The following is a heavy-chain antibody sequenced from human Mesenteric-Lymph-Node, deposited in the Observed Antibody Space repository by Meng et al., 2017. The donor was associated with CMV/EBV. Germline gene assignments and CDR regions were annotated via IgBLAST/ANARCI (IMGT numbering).Heavy chain of an antibody. CDR2: INAGNGNT. D-gene: IGHD6-13*01. J-gene: IGHJ4*02. Sequence: SEYTFTSYAMHWVRQAPGQRLEWMGWINAGNGNTKYSQKFQGRVTITRDTSASTAYMELSSLRSEDTAVYYCARVLIPYIAAAGTDYWGQGTLVTVSS. CDR1: EYTFTSYA. V-gene: IGHV1-3*01. CDR3: ARVLIPYIAAAGTDY.